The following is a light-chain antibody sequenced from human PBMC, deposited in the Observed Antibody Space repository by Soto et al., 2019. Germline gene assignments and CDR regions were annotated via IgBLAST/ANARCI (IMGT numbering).Light chain of an antibody. J-gene: IGKJ4*01. CDR2: GAS. V-gene: IGKV3-15*01. Sequence: EVVMTQSPATLSVSQGERATLSCRASQSVSSNLAWYQQKPGQSPRLLIYGASTRATGIPARFSGSGSETEFTLTISSLQSEDSAVYYCQQYNSWPPLTFGGGTKVEIK. CDR3: QQYNSWPPLT. CDR1: QSVSSN.